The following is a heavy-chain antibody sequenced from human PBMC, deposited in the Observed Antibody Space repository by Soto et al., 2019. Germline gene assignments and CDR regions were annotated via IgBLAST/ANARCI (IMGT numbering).Heavy chain of an antibody. Sequence: SETLSLTYSVSGGSMSTFYWSWIRKTSGKGLEWMGRVYATGTSYYNPSLRSRIAMSVDISKKTFSLRLRSVTAADTGVYYCVRDGSKTLRDCFDPWGQGILVPVYS. V-gene: IGHV4-4*07. CDR1: GGSMSTFY. CDR2: VYATGTS. CDR3: VRDGSKTLRDCFDP. J-gene: IGHJ5*02.